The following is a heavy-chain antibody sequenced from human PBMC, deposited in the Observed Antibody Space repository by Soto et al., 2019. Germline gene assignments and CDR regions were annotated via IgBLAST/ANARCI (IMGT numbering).Heavy chain of an antibody. CDR3: AHRREFHGYMDV. J-gene: IGHJ6*03. V-gene: IGHV2-5*02. Sequence: QITLKESGPTLVKPTQTLTLTCTFSGFSLSTSGVGVGWIRQPPGKALGWLALIYWDDDNRYSPSLKSRLPITKDTSKNQVVLTMTNMDPVDTATYCCAHRREFHGYMDVWGKGTTVTVSS. CDR2: IYWDDDN. D-gene: IGHD3-10*01. CDR1: GFSLSTSGVG.